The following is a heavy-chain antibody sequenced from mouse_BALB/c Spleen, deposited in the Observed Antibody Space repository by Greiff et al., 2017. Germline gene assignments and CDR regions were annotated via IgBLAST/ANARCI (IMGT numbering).Heavy chain of an antibody. D-gene: IGHD2-1*01. J-gene: IGHJ4*01. Sequence: QVQLQQSGPGLVAPSQSLSITCTVSGFSLTGYGVNWVRQPPGKGLEWLGMIWGDGSTDYNSALKSRLSISKDNSKSQVFLKMNSLQTDDTARYYCARVDGNYFMDYWGQGTSVTVSS. CDR3: ARVDGNYFMDY. CDR1: GFSLTGYG. CDR2: IWGDGST. V-gene: IGHV2-6-7*01.